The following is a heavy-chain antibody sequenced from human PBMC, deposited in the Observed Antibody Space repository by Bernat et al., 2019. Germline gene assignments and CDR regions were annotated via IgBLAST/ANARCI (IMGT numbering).Heavy chain of an antibody. CDR1: GFTFSSYS. D-gene: IGHD3-22*01. V-gene: IGHV3-48*01. J-gene: IGHJ4*02. Sequence: EVQLVESGGGLVQPGGSLRLAGAASGFTFSSYSMNWVSQAPGKGLEWVSYISSSSSTIYDADSGKGRFTLSRDTAKNSLYLQMNRLRAEDTAVYYCASRGSGYYQFAYWGQGTLVTASS. CDR3: ASRGSGYYQFAY. CDR2: ISSSSSTI.